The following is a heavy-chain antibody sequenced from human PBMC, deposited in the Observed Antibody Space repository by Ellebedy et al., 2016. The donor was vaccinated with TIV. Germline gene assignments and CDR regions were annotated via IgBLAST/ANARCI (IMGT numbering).Heavy chain of an antibody. CDR1: GGSFSGYY. V-gene: IGHV4-34*01. Sequence: SETLSLTCAVYGGSFSGYYWSWIRQPPGKGLEWIGEINHSGSTNYNPSLKSRVTISVDRSKNQFSLKLSSVTAEDTAVYYCTRDTNYYDSSGYYDGMDVWGQGTTVTVSS. J-gene: IGHJ6*02. CDR3: TRDTNYYDSSGYYDGMDV. CDR2: INHSGST. D-gene: IGHD3-22*01.